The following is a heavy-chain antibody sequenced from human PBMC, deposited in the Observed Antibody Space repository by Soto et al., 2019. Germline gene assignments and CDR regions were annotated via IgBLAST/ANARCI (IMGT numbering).Heavy chain of an antibody. Sequence: GGSLRLSCAASGFSFREYAMSWVRQAPGKGLEWVSGISGSGDITYHADSVKGRLTVSRDNSKNTLFLQMSSLRAEDTAVYYCAXDQLYDSSGHHYESFDYWGRGILVTVSS. CDR1: GFSFREYA. CDR2: ISGSGDIT. CDR3: AXDQLYDSSGHHYESFDY. D-gene: IGHD3-22*01. J-gene: IGHJ4*02. V-gene: IGHV3-23*01.